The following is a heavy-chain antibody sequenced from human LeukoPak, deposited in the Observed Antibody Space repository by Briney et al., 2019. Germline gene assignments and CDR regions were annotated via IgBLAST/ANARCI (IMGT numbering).Heavy chain of an antibody. J-gene: IGHJ4*02. CDR2: IYYSGST. Sequence: SETLSLTCTVSGGSISSSSYYWGWIRQPPGKGLEWIGSIYYSGSTYYNPSLKSRVTISVDTSKNQFSLKLSSVTPADTAVYYCAGHYVAAAGPDYWGQGTLVTVSS. D-gene: IGHD6-13*01. CDR3: AGHYVAAAGPDY. CDR1: GGSISSSSYY. V-gene: IGHV4-39*01.